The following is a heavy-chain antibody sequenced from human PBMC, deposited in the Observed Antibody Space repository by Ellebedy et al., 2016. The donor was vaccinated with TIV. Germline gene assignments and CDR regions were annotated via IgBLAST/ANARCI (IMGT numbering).Heavy chain of an antibody. CDR1: GYTFTSYD. Sequence: ASVKVSXXASGYTFTSYDINWVRQATGQGLEWMGWMNPNSGNTGYAQKFQGRVTMTRNTSISTAYMELSSLRSEDTAVYYCARAPFYRTNVLDYWGQGTLVTVSS. D-gene: IGHD1-14*01. J-gene: IGHJ4*02. V-gene: IGHV1-8*01. CDR3: ARAPFYRTNVLDY. CDR2: MNPNSGNT.